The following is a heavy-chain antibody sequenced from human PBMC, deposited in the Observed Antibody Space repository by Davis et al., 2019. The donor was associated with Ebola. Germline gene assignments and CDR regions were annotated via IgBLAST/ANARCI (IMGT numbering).Heavy chain of an antibody. CDR1: GFTLRSYT. CDR3: ANVVAAHFDF. V-gene: IGHV3-23*01. Sequence: PGGSLSLSCAASGFTLRSYTMTWVRQAPGKGLQWVSAISGSSSDTYYADSVKGRFTISRDNSKTTLFLQMNSLRAEDTGVYYCANVVAAHFDFWGQGTLVTVSS. D-gene: IGHD2-15*01. J-gene: IGHJ4*02. CDR2: ISGSSSDT.